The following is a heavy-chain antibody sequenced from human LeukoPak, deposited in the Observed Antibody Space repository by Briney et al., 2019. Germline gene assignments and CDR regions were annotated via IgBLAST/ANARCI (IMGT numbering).Heavy chain of an antibody. D-gene: IGHD1-26*01. V-gene: IGHV3-23*01. CDR3: VKESPYGSPRFYYFDD. CDR1: GFTFSNYA. J-gene: IGHJ4*02. Sequence: SGGSLRLSCAASGFTFSNYAMSWVRQAPGKGPEWVSAISGSDGRTFYADSVKGRSTISRDNFRNTLYLQMNSLRPEDTAAYYCVKESPYGSPRFYYFDDWGQGTLVTVSS. CDR2: ISGSDGRT.